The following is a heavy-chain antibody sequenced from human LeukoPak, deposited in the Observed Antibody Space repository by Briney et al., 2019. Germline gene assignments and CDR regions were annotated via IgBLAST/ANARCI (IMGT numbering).Heavy chain of an antibody. CDR3: ARIAPGDYVWGSYRSWFDY. J-gene: IGHJ4*02. CDR2: IYPGDSDT. CDR1: GYSFTSYW. V-gene: IGHV5-51*01. D-gene: IGHD3-16*02. Sequence: RGESLKISCKGSGYSFTSYWIGWVRQMPGKGLEWMGIIYPGDSDTRYSPSFQGQVTISADKSISTAYLQWSSLKASDTAMYYCARIAPGDYVWGSYRSWFDYWGQGTLVTVSS.